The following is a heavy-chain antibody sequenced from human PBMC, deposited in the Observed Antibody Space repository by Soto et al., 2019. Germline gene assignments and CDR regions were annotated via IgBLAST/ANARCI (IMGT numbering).Heavy chain of an antibody. Sequence: QVHLQESGPGLVKPSETLSLTCTVSGVSISNYYWSWIRQSPGKGLEWVGYVFYTGTTTYNPSLKSRVAMSVDTSKKQISMKLTSVTAADKAVYYCAREDSRWFDPWGQGTLVTVSS. V-gene: IGHV4-59*01. CDR3: AREDSRWFDP. CDR1: GVSISNYY. CDR2: VFYTGTT. J-gene: IGHJ5*02.